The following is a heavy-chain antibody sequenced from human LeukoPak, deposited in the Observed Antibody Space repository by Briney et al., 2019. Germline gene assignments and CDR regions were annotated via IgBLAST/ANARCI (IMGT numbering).Heavy chain of an antibody. J-gene: IGHJ4*02. CDR2: ISTSSTYI. D-gene: IGHD2-2*01. V-gene: IGHV3-21*01. CDR1: AFTSITYS. CDR3: AKGYCRSTSCRFDY. Sequence: ARSLRLSCVASAFTSITYSMNCVRQAPWNQLHLVSSISTSSTYIYYANSVKGRFTISRDNAKNSLYLQMHSLRAEATAVYYCAKGYCRSTSCRFDYWGQGTLVTVSS.